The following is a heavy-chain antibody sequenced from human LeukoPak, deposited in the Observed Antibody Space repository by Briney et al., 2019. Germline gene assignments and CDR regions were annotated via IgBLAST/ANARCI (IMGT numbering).Heavy chain of an antibody. J-gene: IGHJ5*02. V-gene: IGHV3-7*04. Sequence: GGSLRLSCAASGFTFSGYSMSWVRQAPGKGLERVANINLDGSEQHYVDSVKGRFTISRDNAKNSLYLQMKSLSVEGTALYYCARDKGSCRGGGCFSFWFDPWGQGTRVTVAS. CDR1: GFTFSGYS. D-gene: IGHD2-15*01. CDR2: INLDGSEQ. CDR3: ARDKGSCRGGGCFSFWFDP.